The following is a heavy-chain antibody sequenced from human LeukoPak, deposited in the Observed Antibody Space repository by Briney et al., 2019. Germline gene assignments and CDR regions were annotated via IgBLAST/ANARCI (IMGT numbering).Heavy chain of an antibody. CDR3: ARWIAVAGDYYYYYGMDV. J-gene: IGHJ6*02. CDR1: GYTFTSYG. Sequence: ASVKVSCKASGYTFTSYGISWVRQAPGQGLEWMGWISAYNGNTNYAQKLQGRVTMTTDTSTSTAYRELRSLRSDDTAVYYCARWIAVAGDYYYYYGMDVWGQGTTVTVSS. CDR2: ISAYNGNT. V-gene: IGHV1-18*01. D-gene: IGHD6-19*01.